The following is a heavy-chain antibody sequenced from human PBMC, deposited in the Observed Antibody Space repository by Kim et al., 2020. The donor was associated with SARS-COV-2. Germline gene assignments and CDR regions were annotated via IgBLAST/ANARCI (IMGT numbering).Heavy chain of an antibody. CDR2: SGSI. CDR3: ATGSTGMDV. Sequence: SGSIGYADSVKGRFTISRGNAKNSLYLQMNSLRAEDTGLYCCATGSTGMDVWGQGTTVTVSS. V-gene: IGHV3-9*01. J-gene: IGHJ6*02.